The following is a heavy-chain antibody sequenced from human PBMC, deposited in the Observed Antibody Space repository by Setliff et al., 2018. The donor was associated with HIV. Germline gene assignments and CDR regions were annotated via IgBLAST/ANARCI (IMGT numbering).Heavy chain of an antibody. V-gene: IGHV4-39*01. CDR1: GDSIGSSSYY. CDR2: IYYSGST. J-gene: IGHJ4*02. CDR3: ARWHPPYGFWEEDY. Sequence: LSLTCTVSGDSIGSSSYYRAWIRQPPGKGLEWIGNIYYSGSTYYNPSLKTRVTISVDGSKNQFSLKLKSVTAADTAVYYCARWHPPYGFWEEDYWGQGILVTVSS. D-gene: IGHD3-10*01.